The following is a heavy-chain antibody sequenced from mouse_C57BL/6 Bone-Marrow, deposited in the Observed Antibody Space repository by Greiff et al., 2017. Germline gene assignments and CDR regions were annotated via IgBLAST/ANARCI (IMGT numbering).Heavy chain of an antibody. J-gene: IGHJ2*01. Sequence: VQLQQSGPELVKPGASVKISCKASGYSFTGYYMNWVKQSPETSLEWIGEINPSTGGTTSNQKFKAKATLTVDKSSSTAYMQLKSLTSEDSAVYYCARRYYNYDGFDYWGQGTTLTVSS. V-gene: IGHV1-42*01. CDR1: GYSFTGYY. D-gene: IGHD2-4*01. CDR2: INPSTGGT. CDR3: ARRYYNYDGFDY.